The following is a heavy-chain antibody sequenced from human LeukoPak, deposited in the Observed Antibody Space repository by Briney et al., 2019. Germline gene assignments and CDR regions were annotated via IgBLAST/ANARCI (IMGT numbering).Heavy chain of an antibody. CDR1: GGSISSYY. Sequence: SETLSLTCTVSGGSISSYYWSWIRQPPGKGLEWIGYIYYSRSTNYNPSLKSRVTISVDTSKNQFSLKLSSVTAADTAVYYCARDRTGLDYWGQGTLVTVSS. J-gene: IGHJ4*02. CDR3: ARDRTGLDY. V-gene: IGHV4-59*01. CDR2: IYYSRST. D-gene: IGHD1-1*01.